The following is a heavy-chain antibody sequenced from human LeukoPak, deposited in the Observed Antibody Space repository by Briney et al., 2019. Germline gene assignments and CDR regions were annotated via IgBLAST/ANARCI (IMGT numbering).Heavy chain of an antibody. Sequence: PGGSLRLSCAASGFTFSSYTMNWVRQAPGKGLEWVSSITGSSDYMYYADSVKGRFTISRDNAKNSLYLQMNSLRAEDTAVYYCNPFAEVVVDWGLGTLDTVSS. CDR2: ITGSSDYM. J-gene: IGHJ4*02. D-gene: IGHD2-15*01. CDR3: NPFAEVVVD. V-gene: IGHV3-21*01. CDR1: GFTFSSYT.